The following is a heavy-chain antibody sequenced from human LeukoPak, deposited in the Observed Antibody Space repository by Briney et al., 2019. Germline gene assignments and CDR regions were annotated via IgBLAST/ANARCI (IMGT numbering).Heavy chain of an antibody. Sequence: GGSLRLSCAASGFTLSSYWMTWVRQAPGKGLEWVAHIKQDGSEKYYVDSVKGRFTISRDNAKNSLYLQMNSLRVEDTAVYYCVRAAGWSDLDYWGQGALVSVS. CDR2: IKQDGSEK. D-gene: IGHD2-15*01. CDR1: GFTLSSYW. J-gene: IGHJ4*02. V-gene: IGHV3-7*04. CDR3: VRAAGWSDLDY.